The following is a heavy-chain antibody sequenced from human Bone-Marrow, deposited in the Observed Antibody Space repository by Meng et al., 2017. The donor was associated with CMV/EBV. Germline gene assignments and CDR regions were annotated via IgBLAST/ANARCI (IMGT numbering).Heavy chain of an antibody. V-gene: IGHV3-21*01. CDR1: GFTFSNAW. J-gene: IGHJ6*02. Sequence: GGSLRLSCAASGFTFSNAWMSWVRQAPGKGLEWVSSISSSSSYIYYADSVKGRFTISRDNAKNSLYLQMNSLRAEDTAVYYCARGWDILVVSSAGGAMDVWGQGTTVTVSS. CDR3: ARGWDILVVSSAGGAMDV. D-gene: IGHD2-15*01. CDR2: ISSSSSYI.